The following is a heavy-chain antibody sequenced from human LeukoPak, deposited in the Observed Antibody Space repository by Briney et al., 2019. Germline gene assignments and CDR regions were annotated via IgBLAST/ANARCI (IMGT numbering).Heavy chain of an antibody. CDR1: GFTFSSYA. CDR3: GAGDSSRWYYFDY. D-gene: IGHD3-22*01. Sequence: GGSLRLSCAASGFTFSSYAMSWVRQAPGKGLEWVSSISGRGDITYYADSVKGRFTISRDNSKNTLYLQMNSLRAEDTAVYYCGAGDSSRWYYFDYWGQGALVTVSS. J-gene: IGHJ4*02. CDR2: ISGRGDIT. V-gene: IGHV3-23*01.